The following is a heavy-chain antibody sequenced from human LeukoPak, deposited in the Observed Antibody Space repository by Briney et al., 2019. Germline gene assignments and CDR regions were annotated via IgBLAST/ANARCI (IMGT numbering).Heavy chain of an antibody. J-gene: IGHJ6*03. CDR3: AREGRYRYGYNEYHSYMDI. CDR2: IYHSGST. D-gene: IGHD5-24*01. Sequence: SETLSLTCNVSGYSISSGYYWGWIRQPPGKGLQWIGTIYHSGSTYYNPSLKSRVTISVDTSKNQFSLKVNSVTAADTAVYYCAREGRYRYGYNEYHSYMDIWGKGTTVTVSS. CDR1: GYSISSGYY. V-gene: IGHV4-38-2*02.